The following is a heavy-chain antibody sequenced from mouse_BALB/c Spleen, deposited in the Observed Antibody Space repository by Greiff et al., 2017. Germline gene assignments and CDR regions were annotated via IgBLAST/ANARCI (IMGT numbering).Heavy chain of an antibody. V-gene: IGHV1S135*01. CDR1: GYSFTSYY. D-gene: IGHD2-4*01. J-gene: IGHJ4*01. Sequence: EVKLMESGPELMKPGASVKISCKASGYSFTSYYMHWVKQSHGKSLEWIGYIDPFNGGTSYNQKFKGKATLTVDKSSSTAYMHLSSLTSEDSAVYYCARRGDYDGFFYAMDYWGQGTSGTVSS. CDR3: ARRGDYDGFFYAMDY. CDR2: IDPFNGGT.